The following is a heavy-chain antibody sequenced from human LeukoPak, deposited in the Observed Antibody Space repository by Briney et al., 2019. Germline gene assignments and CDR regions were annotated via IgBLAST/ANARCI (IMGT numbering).Heavy chain of an antibody. J-gene: IGHJ5*02. D-gene: IGHD6-19*01. V-gene: IGHV4-59*01. CDR2: IYYSGST. CDR3: ARDRKQWLRGPFDP. CDR1: GGSISSYY. Sequence: TETLSLTCIVSGGSISSYYWNWIRQPPGKGLEWIGYIYYSGSTKYNPSLKSRVTISVDTSKNQFSLKVRSVTTADTAVYYCARDRKQWLRGPFDPWGQGTLVTVSS.